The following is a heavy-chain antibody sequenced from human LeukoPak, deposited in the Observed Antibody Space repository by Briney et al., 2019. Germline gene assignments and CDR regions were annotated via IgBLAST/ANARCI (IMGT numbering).Heavy chain of an antibody. J-gene: IGHJ6*03. CDR3: ARVTSRTSFHYYYYMDI. D-gene: IGHD2-2*01. CDR1: GFTFDDYG. Sequence: TGGSLRLSCAASGFTFDDYGMSWVRQAPGKGLEWVSGINWNGGSTGYADSVKGRFTISRDNAKNSLYLQMNSLRVEDTALYYCARVTSRTSFHYYYYMDIWGKGTTVTVSS. CDR2: INWNGGST. V-gene: IGHV3-20*04.